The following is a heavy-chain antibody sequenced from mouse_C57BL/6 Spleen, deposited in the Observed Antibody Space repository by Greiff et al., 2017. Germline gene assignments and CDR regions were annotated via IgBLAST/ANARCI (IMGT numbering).Heavy chain of an antibody. Sequence: QVQLQQSGPGLVQPSQSLSITCTVSGFSLTSYGVHWVRQSPGKGLEWLGALWRGGSTDYNAAFMSRLSITKDNSKSKAFFKLNSLQADATAIYSDSKTGCSSPRCYYAMDYWGQGTSVTVSS. J-gene: IGHJ4*01. CDR1: GFSLTSYG. CDR3: SKTGCSSPRCYYAMDY. D-gene: IGHD1-1*01. V-gene: IGHV2-5*01. CDR2: LWRGGST.